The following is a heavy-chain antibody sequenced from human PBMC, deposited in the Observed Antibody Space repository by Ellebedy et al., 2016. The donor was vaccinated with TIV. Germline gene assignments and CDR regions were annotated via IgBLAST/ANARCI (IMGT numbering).Heavy chain of an antibody. CDR1: GFSLTTSGVG. D-gene: IGHD3-3*01. Sequence: SGSTLVKPTQTLTLTCTFSGFSLTTSGVGVGWIRQPPGKALEWLAVIYWNDDNRYSPSLKSRVTITKDTSKNQVVLTMTNVNPVDTATYYCAHSPISYYDFSSGYSNWFDPWGQGTLVTVSS. V-gene: IGHV2-5*01. CDR2: IYWNDDN. CDR3: AHSPISYYDFSSGYSNWFDP. J-gene: IGHJ5*02.